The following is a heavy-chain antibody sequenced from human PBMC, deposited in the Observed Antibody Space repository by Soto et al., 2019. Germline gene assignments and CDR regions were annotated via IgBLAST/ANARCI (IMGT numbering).Heavy chain of an antibody. Sequence: EVQLLESGGGLVQPAGSLRLSCAASGFIFSTYTMSWFRQAAGKGLEWVSSIYGSGKSTFYSASVKGRFTISRDNSGNTVYLQMSSLRAEDTAIYYCAKDFTSDSRWDVDYWGQGSLVTVSS. CDR1: GFIFSTYT. D-gene: IGHD1-26*01. J-gene: IGHJ4*02. CDR2: IYGSGKST. V-gene: IGHV3-23*01. CDR3: AKDFTSDSRWDVDY.